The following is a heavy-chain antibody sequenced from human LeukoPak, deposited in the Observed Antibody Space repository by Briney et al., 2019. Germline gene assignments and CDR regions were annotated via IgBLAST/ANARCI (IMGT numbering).Heavy chain of an antibody. D-gene: IGHD2-21*02. J-gene: IGHJ4*02. V-gene: IGHV3-21*04. CDR3: ARAQTYGDSRLLLDY. CDR2: ISSSSSYI. CDR1: GFTFSSYS. Sequence: GGSLRLSCAASGFTFSSYSMNWVRQAPGKGLEWVSSISSSSSYIYYADSVKGRFTISRDNAKNSQYLQMNSLRVEDTALYYCARAQTYGDSRLLLDYWGQGTLVTVSS.